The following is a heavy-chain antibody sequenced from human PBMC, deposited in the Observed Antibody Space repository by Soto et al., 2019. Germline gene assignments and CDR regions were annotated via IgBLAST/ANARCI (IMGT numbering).Heavy chain of an antibody. V-gene: IGHV3-11*01. J-gene: IGHJ4*02. CDR1: GFTFSDFY. CDR2: ISNSGSTI. CDR3: ARANYDILTGYSDY. Sequence: PGGSLRLSCAASGFTFSDFYMTWICQAPGKGLEWLSYISNSGSTIYYSDSVKGRFTISRDNAKKSLYLQMNSLRAEDTAIYYCARANYDILTGYSDYWGQGTLVTVSS. D-gene: IGHD3-9*01.